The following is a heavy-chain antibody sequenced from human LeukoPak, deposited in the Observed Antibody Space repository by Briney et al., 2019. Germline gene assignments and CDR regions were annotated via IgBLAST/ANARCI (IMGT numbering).Heavy chain of an antibody. D-gene: IGHD5-12*01. CDR1: GFTFSSYA. Sequence: GGSPRLSCAASGFTFSSYAMTWVRQAPGKGLEWVSAITGGGDTTYYADSVKGRFTISRDNSKNTLYLQMNSLRAEDTAVYYCAREDIVATGGYFDYWGQGTLVTVSS. J-gene: IGHJ4*02. CDR3: AREDIVATGGYFDY. CDR2: ITGGGDTT. V-gene: IGHV3-23*01.